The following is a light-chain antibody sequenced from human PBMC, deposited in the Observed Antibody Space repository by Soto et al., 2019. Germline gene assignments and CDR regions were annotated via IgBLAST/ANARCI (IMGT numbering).Light chain of an antibody. CDR3: QQNFRTPRT. Sequence: DIQMTQSPSSLSASVGDRVTITCRASQSISNYLNWYQQKPGKAPNLLIYAASSLQSGIPSRFSGSGSRTDFTLTISSLQPEDFAIYYCQQNFRTPRTFGQGTQVEIK. V-gene: IGKV1-39*01. CDR2: AAS. J-gene: IGKJ1*01. CDR1: QSISNY.